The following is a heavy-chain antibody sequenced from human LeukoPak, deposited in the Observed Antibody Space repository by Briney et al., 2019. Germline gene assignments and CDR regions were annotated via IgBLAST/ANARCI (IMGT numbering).Heavy chain of an antibody. D-gene: IGHD3-3*01. Sequence: SETLSLTCTVSGGSISSHFWSWIRQPPGKGLEWIGYIYYSGSTYYNPSLKSRVTISVDTSKNQFSLKLSSVTAADTAVYYCARAGGFFSPFGYWGQGTLVTVSS. CDR3: ARAGGFFSPFGY. CDR1: GGSISSHF. J-gene: IGHJ4*02. V-gene: IGHV4-59*06. CDR2: IYYSGST.